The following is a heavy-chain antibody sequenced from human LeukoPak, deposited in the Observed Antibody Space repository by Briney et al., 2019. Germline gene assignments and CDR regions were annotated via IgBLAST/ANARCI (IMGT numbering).Heavy chain of an antibody. J-gene: IGHJ5*02. CDR3: ARYKFHNYFDP. V-gene: IGHV4-39*07. CDR2: IYYSGST. CDR1: GGSISSSSYY. Sequence: SETLSLTCTVSGGSISSSSYYWGWIRQPPGKGLEWIGSIYYSGSTDYNPSLKSRVTISVDTSKNQFSLKLTSATAADTAIYFCARYKFHNYFDPWGQGTLVVVSS. D-gene: IGHD5-24*01.